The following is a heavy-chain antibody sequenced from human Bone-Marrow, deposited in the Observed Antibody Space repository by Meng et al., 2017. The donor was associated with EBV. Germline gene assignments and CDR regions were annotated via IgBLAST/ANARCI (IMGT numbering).Heavy chain of an antibody. V-gene: IGHV1-69*12. CDR2: IIPIFGTA. CDR1: GGTFSSYA. Sequence: VQAAQSWACVNKPGSSVKVSCKASGGTFSSYAISWVLQAPGQGLEWMGGIIPIFGTANYAQKFQGRVTITADESTSTAYMELSSLRSEDTAVYYCAFQDTAMGDYWGQGTLVTVSS. J-gene: IGHJ4*02. D-gene: IGHD5-18*01. CDR3: AFQDTAMGDY.